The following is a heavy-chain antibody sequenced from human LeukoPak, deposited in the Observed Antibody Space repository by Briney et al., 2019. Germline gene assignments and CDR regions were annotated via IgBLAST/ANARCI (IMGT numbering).Heavy chain of an antibody. V-gene: IGHV3-33*06. Sequence: GRSLRLSCAASGFTFSSYGMRGVRQAPGKGLEWVAVIWYDGSNKYYADSVKGRFTISRDNSKNTLYLQMNSLRAEDTAVYYCAKARVGTTGAFDIWGQGTMVTVSS. J-gene: IGHJ3*02. CDR1: GFTFSSYG. D-gene: IGHD1-7*01. CDR3: AKARVGTTGAFDI. CDR2: IWYDGSNK.